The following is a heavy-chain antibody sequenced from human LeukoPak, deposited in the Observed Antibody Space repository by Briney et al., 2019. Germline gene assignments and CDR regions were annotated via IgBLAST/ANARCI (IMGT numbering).Heavy chain of an antibody. CDR2: INPNSGGT. J-gene: IGHJ4*02. Sequence: ASVKVSCKASGYTFTGYYMHCVRQAPGQGLEWMGWINPNSGGTNYAQKFQGRVTMTRDTSISTAYMELSRLRSDDTAVYYCARGPEANYDFWSGYDFDYWGQGTLVTVSS. D-gene: IGHD3-3*01. CDR3: ARGPEANYDFWSGYDFDY. V-gene: IGHV1-2*02. CDR1: GYTFTGYY.